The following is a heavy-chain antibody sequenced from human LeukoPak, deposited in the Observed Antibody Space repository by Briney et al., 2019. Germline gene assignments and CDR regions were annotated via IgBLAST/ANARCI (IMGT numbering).Heavy chain of an antibody. J-gene: IGHJ4*02. Sequence: GGSLRLSCAASGFSLSNYGMGWVRQTPGKRLEWASTIGNTGENTHYADSVKGRFTISRDNSKNMLYLQMSSLRADDTAIYYCAKDCCDYSPLDHWGQGTQVTVSS. D-gene: IGHD2-15*01. CDR1: GFSLSNYG. CDR3: AKDCCDYSPLDH. V-gene: IGHV3-23*01. CDR2: IGNTGENT.